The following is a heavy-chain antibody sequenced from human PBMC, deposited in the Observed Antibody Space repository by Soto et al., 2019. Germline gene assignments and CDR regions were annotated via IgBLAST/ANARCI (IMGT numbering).Heavy chain of an antibody. CDR1: GFTFDDYA. CDR3: AKTSGRYGSGSYGYYYYGMDV. V-gene: IGHV3-9*01. D-gene: IGHD3-10*01. Sequence: PGGSLRLSCAACGFTFDDYAMHWVRQAPGKGLEWVSGISWNSGSIGYADSVKGRFTISRDNAKNSLYLQMNSLRAEDTALYYCAKTSGRYGSGSYGYYYYGMDVWGQGTTVTVS. J-gene: IGHJ6*02. CDR2: ISWNSGSI.